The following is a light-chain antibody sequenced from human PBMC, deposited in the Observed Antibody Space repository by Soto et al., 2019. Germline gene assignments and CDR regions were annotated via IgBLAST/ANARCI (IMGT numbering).Light chain of an antibody. CDR3: AAWDDSLNVPYV. Sequence: SSSNIGSNTVNWYQELPGTAPKLLIYSNNQRPSGVPDRFSGSKSGTSASLAISGLQSEDEPDYYCAAWDDSLNVPYVFGTVTKVTVL. CDR1: SSNIGSNT. V-gene: IGLV1-44*01. J-gene: IGLJ1*01. CDR2: SNN.